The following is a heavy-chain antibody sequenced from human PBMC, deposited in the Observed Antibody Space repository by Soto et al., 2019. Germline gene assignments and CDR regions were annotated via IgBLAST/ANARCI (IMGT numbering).Heavy chain of an antibody. J-gene: IGHJ4*02. Sequence: AGGSLRLSCAASGFTFSTYSMNWVRQAPGKGLEWVSSISSTSDYIYYADSVKGRFTISRDNAKNSLYLQMSSLRAEDTAVYYCARGPTVVTHFDYWGQGTLVTVSS. CDR1: GFTFSTYS. CDR2: ISSTSDYI. CDR3: ARGPTVVTHFDY. V-gene: IGHV3-21*01. D-gene: IGHD4-17*01.